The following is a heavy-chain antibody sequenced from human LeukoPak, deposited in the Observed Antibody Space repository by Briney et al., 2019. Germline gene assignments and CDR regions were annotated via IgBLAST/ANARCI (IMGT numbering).Heavy chain of an antibody. Sequence: GGSLRLSCAASGFTFSSYSMSWVRQAPGKGLEWVSDISGSGGSTNYADSVKGRFTISRDNSKNTLYLQMNSLRVEDTAVYYCAKDGGYSGYLYYFDYWGQGTLVTVSS. CDR3: AKDGGYSGYLYYFDY. CDR1: GFTFSSYS. V-gene: IGHV3-23*01. D-gene: IGHD5-12*01. J-gene: IGHJ4*02. CDR2: ISGSGGST.